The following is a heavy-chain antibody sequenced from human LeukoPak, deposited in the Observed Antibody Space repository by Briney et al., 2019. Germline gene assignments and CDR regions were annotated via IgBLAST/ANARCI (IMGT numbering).Heavy chain of an antibody. CDR2: IIPIFGTT. CDR3: ARGYSSSWSTMDWFDP. D-gene: IGHD6-13*01. J-gene: IGHJ5*02. CDR1: GGSFNSYA. Sequence: GASVKVSCKASGGSFNSYAISWVRQAPGQGLEWMGGIIPIFGTTNYAQRFQGRVTITADDSTSTAYMELRSLRSDDTAVYYCARGYSSSWSTMDWFDPWGQGTLVTVSS. V-gene: IGHV1-69*13.